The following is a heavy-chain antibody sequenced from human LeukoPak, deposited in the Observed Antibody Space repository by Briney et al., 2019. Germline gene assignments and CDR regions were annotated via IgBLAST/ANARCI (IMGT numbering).Heavy chain of an antibody. V-gene: IGHV4-39*07. J-gene: IGHJ5*02. Sequence: SETLSLTCTVSGGSISSSSYYWGWIRQPPGKGLEWIGSIYYSGSTYYNPSLKSRVIISVDTSKNQFSLKLNSVTAADTAVYYCARVDGSCSGGSCPSGNWFDPWGQGTLVTVSS. CDR2: IYYSGST. CDR3: ARVDGSCSGGSCPSGNWFDP. D-gene: IGHD2-15*01. CDR1: GGSISSSSYY.